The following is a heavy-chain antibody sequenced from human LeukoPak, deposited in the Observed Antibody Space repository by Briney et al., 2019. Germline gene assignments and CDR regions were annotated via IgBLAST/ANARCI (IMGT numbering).Heavy chain of an antibody. V-gene: IGHV4-39*07. CDR2: IYYSGST. CDR3: AGLYGSGIILGYGMDV. CDR1: GGSISSSSYY. Sequence: SETLSLTCTVSGGSISSSSYYWGWIRQPPGKGLEWIGSIYYSGSTYYNPSLKSRVTISVDTSKNQFSLKLSSVTAADTAVYYCAGLYGSGIILGYGMDVWGQGTTVTVSS. D-gene: IGHD3-10*01. J-gene: IGHJ6*02.